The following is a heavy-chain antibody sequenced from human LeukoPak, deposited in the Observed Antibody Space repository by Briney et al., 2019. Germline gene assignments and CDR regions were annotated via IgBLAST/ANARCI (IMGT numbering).Heavy chain of an antibody. CDR2: IYYSGST. J-gene: IGHJ3*02. CDR1: GGSITNSY. D-gene: IGHD3-16*01. V-gene: IGHV4-59*01. Sequence: SETLYLTCTVSGGSITNSYWSRIRQPPGKGLEWIGYIYYSGSTSYSPSLKSRVTISVDTSKNQFSLRLRSVTAADTAVYYCARDVWGHVDAFDIRGQGTMVTVSS. CDR3: ARDVWGHVDAFDI.